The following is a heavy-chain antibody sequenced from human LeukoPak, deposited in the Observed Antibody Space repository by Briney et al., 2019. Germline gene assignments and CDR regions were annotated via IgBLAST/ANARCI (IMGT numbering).Heavy chain of an antibody. CDR3: ARHDVTGYSYYYYMDV. D-gene: IGHD3-9*01. CDR1: GGSIRSSSYY. J-gene: IGHJ6*03. V-gene: IGHV4-39*01. Sequence: SETLSLTCTVSGGSIRSSSYYWGWIRQPPGKGLEWIGSIYYSGSTYYNPSLKSRVTISVDTSKNQFSLKLSSVTAADTAVYYCARHDVTGYSYYYYMDVWGKGTTVTVSS. CDR2: IYYSGST.